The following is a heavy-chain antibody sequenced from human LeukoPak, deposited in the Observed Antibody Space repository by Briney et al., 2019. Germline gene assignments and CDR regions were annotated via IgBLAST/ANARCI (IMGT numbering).Heavy chain of an antibody. CDR3: AKDLGGSATTV. V-gene: IGHV3-9*01. Sequence: PGRSLRLSCAASGFTFEDHVMHWVRQAPGKGLEWVSSISWSGDRMGYADAVEGRFTISRDNAKNSLFLQMNSLRVEDTALCYCAKDLGGSATTVWGQGTLVTVSS. CDR1: GFTFEDHV. J-gene: IGHJ4*02. D-gene: IGHD2-2*01. CDR2: ISWSGDRM.